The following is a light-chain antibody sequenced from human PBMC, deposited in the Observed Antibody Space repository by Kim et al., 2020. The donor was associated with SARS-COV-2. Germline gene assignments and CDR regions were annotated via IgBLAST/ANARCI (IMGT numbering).Light chain of an antibody. CDR1: QASSGSY. CDR2: GAS. V-gene: IGKV3-20*01. CDR3: QQYGSSPWT. J-gene: IGKJ1*01. Sequence: SPAERATLSCRASQASSGSYLAWYQQKPGQAPRLLIYGASSRATDSPVRFSGSGSGTDFTLTISRLEPEDFAVYYCQQYGSSPWTFGQGTKVDIK.